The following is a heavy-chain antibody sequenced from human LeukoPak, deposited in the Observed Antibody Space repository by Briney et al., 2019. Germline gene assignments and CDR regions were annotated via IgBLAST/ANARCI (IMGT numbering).Heavy chain of an antibody. CDR3: ARIPTNAVPAAHNGFDI. CDR2: IYHSGIT. V-gene: IGHV4-38-2*02. D-gene: IGHD2-2*01. J-gene: IGHJ3*02. Sequence: SETLSLTCTVSGYSISSGYYWGWIRQPPEKGLEWIGSIYHSGITYYNPSLKSRVTISVDTSKNQFSLRLSSVTAADTAVYYCARIPTNAVPAAHNGFDIWGQGTMVTVSS. CDR1: GYSISSGYY.